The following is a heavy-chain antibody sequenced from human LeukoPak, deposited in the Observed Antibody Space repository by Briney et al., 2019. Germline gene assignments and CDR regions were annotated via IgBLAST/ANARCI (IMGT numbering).Heavy chain of an antibody. V-gene: IGHV3-66*01. CDR3: ARVMGVTMVWGIVGWLDP. CDR1: GFTVSNNY. D-gene: IGHD3-10*01. Sequence: GGSLRLSCGASGFTVSNNYIIWVRQAPGKGLEWVSVIYSGGSRYYGDSVKGRFTISRDNSKNTVYLQMDSLRAEDSAMYYCARVMGVTMVWGIVGWLDPWGQGTLVTVSS. CDR2: IYSGGSR. J-gene: IGHJ5*02.